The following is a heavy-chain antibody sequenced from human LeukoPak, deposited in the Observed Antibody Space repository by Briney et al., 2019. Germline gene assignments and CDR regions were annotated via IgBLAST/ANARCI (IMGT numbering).Heavy chain of an antibody. Sequence: GGSLRLSCAASGFTFSSYSMNWVRQAPGKGLEWVSYISSSSSTIYYADSVKGRFTISRDNAKNSLYLQMNSLRAEDTAVYYCARDTRLRFLNLYCSSTSCQYDYWGQGTLVTVSS. CDR1: GFTFSSYS. J-gene: IGHJ4*02. CDR3: ARDTRLRFLNLYCSSTSCQYDY. V-gene: IGHV3-48*01. CDR2: ISSSSSTI. D-gene: IGHD2-2*01.